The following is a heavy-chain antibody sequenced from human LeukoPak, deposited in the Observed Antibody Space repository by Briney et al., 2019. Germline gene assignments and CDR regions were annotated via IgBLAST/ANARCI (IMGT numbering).Heavy chain of an antibody. V-gene: IGHV1-69*04. Sequence: SVKVSCKASGGTFSSYAISWVRQAPGQGLEWMGRIIPILGIANYAQKFQGRVTITADESTSTAYMELSSLRSEDTAVYYCARRSGSSRLGYMDVWGKGTTVTVSS. CDR2: IIPILGIA. CDR3: ARRSGSSRLGYMDV. D-gene: IGHD1-26*01. J-gene: IGHJ6*03. CDR1: GGTFSSYA.